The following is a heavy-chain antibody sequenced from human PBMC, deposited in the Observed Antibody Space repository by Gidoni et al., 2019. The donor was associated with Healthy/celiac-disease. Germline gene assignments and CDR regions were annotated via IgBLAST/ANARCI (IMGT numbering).Heavy chain of an antibody. D-gene: IGHD6-13*01. CDR3: ARDFSGTKGIAAED. CDR2: INPNSGGT. J-gene: IGHJ4*02. CDR1: GYTFFGYY. Sequence: VQLVQSGAEVKMPGASLQVSCKASGYTFFGYYMHWVRQAPGQGLEWMGRINPNSGGTNYAQKFQGRVTMTRDTSISTAYMELSRLRSDDTAVYDWARDFSGTKGIAAEDWGQGTLVTVSS. V-gene: IGHV1-2*06.